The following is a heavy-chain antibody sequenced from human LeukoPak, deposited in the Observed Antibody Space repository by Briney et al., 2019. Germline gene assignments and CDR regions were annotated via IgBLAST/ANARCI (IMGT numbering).Heavy chain of an antibody. V-gene: IGHV4-31*03. CDR3: ARERKSAYCGGDCYVNWFDP. J-gene: IGHJ5*02. D-gene: IGHD2-21*02. CDR2: IYYSGST. Sequence: PSETLSLTCTVSGGSISSGGYYWSWIRQHPGKGLEWIGYIYYSGSTYYNPSLKSRVTISVDTSKNQLSLKLSSVTAADTAVYYCARERKSAYCGGDCYVNWFDPWGQGTLVTVSS. CDR1: GGSISSGGYY.